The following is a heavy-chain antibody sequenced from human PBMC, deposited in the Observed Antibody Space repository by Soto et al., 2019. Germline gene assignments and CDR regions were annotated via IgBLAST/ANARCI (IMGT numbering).Heavy chain of an antibody. D-gene: IGHD2-15*01. J-gene: IGHJ6*02. CDR3: AREDCSGGSCYSGFYYYGMYV. Sequence: PGGSLRLSCAASGFAFSSYAMHWVRQAPGKGLEWVAVISYDGSNKYYADSVKGRFTISRDNSKNTLYLQMNSLRAEDTAVYYCAREDCSGGSCYSGFYYYGMYVWGQGTTVTVSS. CDR2: ISYDGSNK. V-gene: IGHV3-30-3*01. CDR1: GFAFSSYA.